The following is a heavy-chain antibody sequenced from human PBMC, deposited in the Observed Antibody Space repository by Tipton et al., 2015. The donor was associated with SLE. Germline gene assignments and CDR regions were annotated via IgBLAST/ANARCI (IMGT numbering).Heavy chain of an antibody. J-gene: IGHJ3*02. CDR1: GFTFSTYA. CDR2: ISSSSSYI. D-gene: IGHD3-3*01. V-gene: IGHV3-21*01. Sequence: GSLRLSCAASGFTFSTYAMHWVRQAPGKGLEWVSSISSSSSYIYYADSVKGRFTISRDNAKNSLYLQMNSLRAEDTAVYYCARYYGEAFDIWGQGTMVTVSS. CDR3: ARYYGEAFDI.